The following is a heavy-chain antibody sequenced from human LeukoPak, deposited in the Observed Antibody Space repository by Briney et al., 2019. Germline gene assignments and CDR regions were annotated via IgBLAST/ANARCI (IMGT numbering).Heavy chain of an antibody. D-gene: IGHD1-26*01. CDR3: ARDKVGATRNWYFDL. J-gene: IGHJ2*01. Sequence: GGSLRLSCAASGFTFSSYAMHWVRQAPGKGLEYVSAISSNGGSTYYANSVKGRFTISRDNSMNTLYLQMGSLRAEDMAVYYCARDKVGATRNWYFDLWGRGTLVTVSS. CDR2: ISSNGGST. V-gene: IGHV3-64*01. CDR1: GFTFSSYA.